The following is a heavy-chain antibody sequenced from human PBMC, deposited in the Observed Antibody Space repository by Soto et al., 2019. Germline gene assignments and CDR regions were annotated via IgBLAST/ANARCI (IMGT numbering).Heavy chain of an antibody. CDR3: ARGTLGYCTNGVCPGLYDYGMDV. CDR1: GGTFSSYA. J-gene: IGHJ6*02. D-gene: IGHD2-8*01. CDR2: IIPIFGTA. V-gene: IGHV1-69*13. Sequence: SVKVSCKASGGTFSSYAISWVRQAPGQGLEWMGGIIPIFGTANYAQKFQGRVTITADESTSTAYMELSSLRSEDTAVYYCARGTLGYCTNGVCPGLYDYGMDVWG.